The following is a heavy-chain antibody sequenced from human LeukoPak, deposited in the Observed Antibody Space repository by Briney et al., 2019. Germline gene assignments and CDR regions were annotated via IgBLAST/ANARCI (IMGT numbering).Heavy chain of an antibody. Sequence: ASVKVSCKASGGTFSSYAISWMRQAPGQGLEWMGGIIPIFGTANYAQKFQGRVTITADESTSTAYMELSSLRSEDTAVYYCAQGEVPDYFDYWGQGTLVTVSS. CDR3: AQGEVPDYFDY. V-gene: IGHV1-69*01. CDR2: IIPIFGTA. CDR1: GGTFSSYA. D-gene: IGHD3-16*01. J-gene: IGHJ4*02.